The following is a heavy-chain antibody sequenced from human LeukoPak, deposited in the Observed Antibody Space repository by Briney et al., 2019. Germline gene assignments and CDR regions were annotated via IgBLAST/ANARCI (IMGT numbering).Heavy chain of an antibody. CDR1: GFAFSSYS. J-gene: IGHJ4*02. V-gene: IGHV3-74*01. Sequence: GGSLRLSCAASGFAFSSYSMNWVRQAPGKGLVWVSRINSDGSTRSYADSVKGRFTISRDNAKNTLYLQMNSLRAEDTAVYYCARDLGWGSYTDHWGQGTLVTVSS. D-gene: IGHD3-16*01. CDR2: INSDGSTR. CDR3: ARDLGWGSYTDH.